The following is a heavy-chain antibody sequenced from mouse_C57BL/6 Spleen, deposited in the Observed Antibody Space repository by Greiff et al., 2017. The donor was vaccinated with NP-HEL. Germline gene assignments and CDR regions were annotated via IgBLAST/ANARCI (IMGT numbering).Heavy chain of an antibody. V-gene: IGHV1-69*01. CDR2: IDPSDSYT. D-gene: IGHD2-2*01. Sequence: QVQLKQSGAELVMPGASVKLSCKASGYTFTSYWMHWVKQRPGQGLEWIGEIDPSDSYTNYNQKFKGKSTLTVDKSSSTAYMQLSSLTSEDSAVYYCARGVTTTGRGFDYWGQGTTLTVSS. CDR1: GYTFTSYW. CDR3: ARGVTTTGRGFDY. J-gene: IGHJ2*01.